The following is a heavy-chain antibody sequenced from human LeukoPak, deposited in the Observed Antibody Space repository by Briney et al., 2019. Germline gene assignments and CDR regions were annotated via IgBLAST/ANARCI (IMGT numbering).Heavy chain of an antibody. CDR2: IYSTGNT. CDR1: GGSISFYY. CDR3: ARDRGEYSYAYDY. Sequence: SETLSLTCTVSGGSISFYYWSWIRQPAGKGLEWIGRIYSTGNTDYNPSLKSRVTMSVDTSKSQFSLKMTSVTAADTAVYYCARDRGEYSYAYDYWGQGTLVTVSS. J-gene: IGHJ4*02. V-gene: IGHV4-4*07. D-gene: IGHD5-18*01.